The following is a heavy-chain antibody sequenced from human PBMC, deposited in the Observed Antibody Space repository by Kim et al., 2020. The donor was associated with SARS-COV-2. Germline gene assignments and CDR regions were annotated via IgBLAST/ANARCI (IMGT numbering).Heavy chain of an antibody. CDR3: ARGFGITMVRGAATIDY. J-gene: IGHJ4*02. D-gene: IGHD3-10*01. Sequence: GRSLRLSCAASGFTFSSYAMHWVRQAPGKGLEWVAVISYDGSNKYYADSVKGRFTISRDNSKNTLYLQMNSLRAEDTAVYYCARGFGITMVRGAATIDYWGQGTLVTVSS. CDR1: GFTFSSYA. V-gene: IGHV3-30*04. CDR2: ISYDGSNK.